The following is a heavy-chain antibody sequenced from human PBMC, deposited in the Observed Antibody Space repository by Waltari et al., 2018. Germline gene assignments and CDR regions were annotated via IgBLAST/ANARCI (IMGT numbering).Heavy chain of an antibody. D-gene: IGHD3-3*01. CDR3: AKEEWVSGGMDV. Sequence: QVQLVESGGGVVQPGGSLRLSCAASGFTFSSYGMHWVRQAPGKGLEWVAFIRYDGSNKYYADSVKGRFTISRDNSKNTLYLQMNSLRAEDTAVYYCAKEEWVSGGMDVWGQGTTVTVSS. V-gene: IGHV3-30*02. J-gene: IGHJ6*02. CDR1: GFTFSSYG. CDR2: IRYDGSNK.